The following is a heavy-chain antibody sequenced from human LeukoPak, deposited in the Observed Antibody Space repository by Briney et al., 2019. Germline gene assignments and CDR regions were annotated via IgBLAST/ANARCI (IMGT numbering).Heavy chain of an antibody. J-gene: IGHJ4*02. V-gene: IGHV3-21*01. CDR1: GFTVSSNY. CDR3: AREVSEGFDF. D-gene: IGHD3-22*01. CDR2: FGTRSTSI. Sequence: GGSLRLSCVASGFTVSSNYMTWVRQAPGKGLEWVSSFGTRSTSIYHAGSVKGRFAISRDNAKNSLYLQMNSLRAEDTALYYCAREVSEGFDFWGQGTLVTVSS.